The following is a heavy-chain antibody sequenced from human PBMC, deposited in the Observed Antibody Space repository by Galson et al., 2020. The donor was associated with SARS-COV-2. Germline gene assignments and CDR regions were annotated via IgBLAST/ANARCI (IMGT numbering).Heavy chain of an antibody. D-gene: IGHD1-26*01. CDR3: ARPYSGSYYAYFDY. CDR1: GFTFSSYA. J-gene: IGHJ4*02. V-gene: IGHV3-30*04. CDR2: ISHDGSNK. Sequence: GGSLRLSCAASGFTFSSYAMHWVRQAPGKGLEWVAVISHDGSNKYYADSVKGRFTISRDNSKNTLYLQMNSLRAEDTAVYYCARPYSGSYYAYFDYWGQGTLVTVSS.